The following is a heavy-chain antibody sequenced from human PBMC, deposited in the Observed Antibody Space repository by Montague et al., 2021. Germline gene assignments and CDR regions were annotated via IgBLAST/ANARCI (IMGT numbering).Heavy chain of an antibody. D-gene: IGHD6-13*01. CDR1: GFTFSLYA. Sequence: SLRLSCAASGFTFSLYAMSWVRQAPGKGLEWVSRINGFGTNTYYADSVKGRFTTSRDNSKNTLDLQMNSLRAEDTAVYYCAKDSVSSWAAPYYYYMDVWGKGTTVTVSS. CDR3: AKDSVSSWAAPYYYYMDV. J-gene: IGHJ6*03. V-gene: IGHV3-23*01. CDR2: INGFGTNT.